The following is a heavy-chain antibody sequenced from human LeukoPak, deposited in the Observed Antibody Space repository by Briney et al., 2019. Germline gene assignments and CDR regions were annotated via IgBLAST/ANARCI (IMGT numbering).Heavy chain of an antibody. J-gene: IGHJ5*02. V-gene: IGHV4-39*01. CDR2: IYYSGST. CDR3: VSIRFLEWSNWFDP. D-gene: IGHD3-3*01. Sequence: SETLSLTCTVSGGSISSSSYYWGWIRQPPGKGLEWIGSIYYSGSTYYNPSLKSRVTISVDTSKNQFSLKLSSVTAADTAVYYCVSIRFLEWSNWFDPWGQGTLVTVSS. CDR1: GGSISSSSYY.